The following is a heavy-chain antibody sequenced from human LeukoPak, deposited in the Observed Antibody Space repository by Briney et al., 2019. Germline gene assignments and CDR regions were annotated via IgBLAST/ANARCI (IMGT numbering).Heavy chain of an antibody. CDR1: GGSISGNY. V-gene: IGHV4-59*01. CDR2: VFYTGST. Sequence: SETLSLTCTVSGGSISGNYWTWIRQPPGKGLDYIGHVFYTGSTNYSPSLKSRVTISIDTSKSHFSLKLTSGTAADTAVYYCARAVAVAGTFKFDFWGQGTLVTVSS. CDR3: ARAVAVAGTFKFDF. J-gene: IGHJ4*02. D-gene: IGHD6-19*01.